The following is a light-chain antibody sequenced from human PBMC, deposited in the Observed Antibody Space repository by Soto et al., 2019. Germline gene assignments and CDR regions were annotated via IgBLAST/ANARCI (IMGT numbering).Light chain of an antibody. J-gene: IGKJ4*01. Sequence: EVVLTQSPDTLSLPPGERATLSCRASQSISSYLAWYQQRPGQAPRLLIYGASSRATGVPTRFSGSRSGAEFTLTINSLQSEDFAVYYCQPYNNWPLTFGGGTKVDIK. CDR3: QPYNNWPLT. CDR1: QSISSY. V-gene: IGKV3-15*01. CDR2: GAS.